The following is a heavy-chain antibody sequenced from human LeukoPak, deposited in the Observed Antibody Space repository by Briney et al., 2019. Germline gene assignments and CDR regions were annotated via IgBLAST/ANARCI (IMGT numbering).Heavy chain of an antibody. J-gene: IGHJ3*02. V-gene: IGHV4-4*07. CDR1: GGSISSYY. D-gene: IGHD1-1*01. CDR2: IYTSGST. CDR3: AREWNDVGGVRAFDI. Sequence: SETLSLTCPVPGGSISSYYWSWIRQPAGKGLEWIGRIYTSGSTNYNPSLKSRVTMSVDTSKNQFSLKLSSVTAADTAVYYCAREWNDVGGVRAFDIWGQGTMVTVSS.